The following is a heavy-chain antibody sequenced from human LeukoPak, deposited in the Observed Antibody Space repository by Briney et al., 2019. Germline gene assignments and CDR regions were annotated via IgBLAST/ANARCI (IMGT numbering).Heavy chain of an antibody. CDR1: GGSISSSNW. CDR3: VRHVARAFDI. Sequence: SGTLSLTCAVSGGSISSSNWWSWVRQPPGKGLGWIGEIYHSGSTKYNPSLKSRVTISIDTSKNQLSLKLSSVTAADTAVYSCVRHVARAFDIWGQGTKVTVSS. V-gene: IGHV4-4*02. CDR2: IYHSGST. J-gene: IGHJ3*02.